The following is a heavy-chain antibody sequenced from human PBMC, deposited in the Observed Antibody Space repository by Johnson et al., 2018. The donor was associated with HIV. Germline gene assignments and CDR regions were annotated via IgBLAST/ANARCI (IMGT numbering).Heavy chain of an antibody. Sequence: VQLVESGGGLVQPGRSLRLSCAASGFTFDDYAMHWVRQAPGKGLEWVSGISGSGGSTYYADSVKGRFTISRDNSKNTLYLQMNSLRAEDTAVYYCAKEGGARDHDAFDIWGQGTMVTVS. CDR2: ISGSGGST. V-gene: IGHV3-23*04. CDR3: AKEGGARDHDAFDI. J-gene: IGHJ3*02. D-gene: IGHD2-21*01. CDR1: GFTFDDYA.